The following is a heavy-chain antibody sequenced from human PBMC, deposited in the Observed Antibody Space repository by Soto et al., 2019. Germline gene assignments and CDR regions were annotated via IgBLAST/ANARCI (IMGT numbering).Heavy chain of an antibody. J-gene: IGHJ4*01. V-gene: IGHV2-70*04. D-gene: IGHD6-19*01. CDR1: GFSLSTNGMR. Sequence: SGPTLVNPTQTLTLTCTFSGFSLSTNGMRVSWIRQPPGKALEWLARIDWDDDKFYNTSLKSRLTIPKDTSKNQVVLTMTNVDPVDTATYYCARIRTSSSGWFVFDYWGHGTLVTVSS. CDR2: IDWDDDK. CDR3: ARIRTSSSGWFVFDY.